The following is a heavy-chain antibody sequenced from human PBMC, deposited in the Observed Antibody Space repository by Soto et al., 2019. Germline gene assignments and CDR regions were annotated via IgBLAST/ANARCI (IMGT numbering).Heavy chain of an antibody. CDR1: GGSVTTYH. CDR3: AILRDGYYHYYLLDF. D-gene: IGHD3-10*01. CDR2: IYNSGST. J-gene: IGHJ6*02. Sequence: SETLSLTCAVSGGSVTTYHWTWIRQPPGKGLEWIGYIYNSGSTNYSPALKSRVTISLDTSKNQFSLKVNSVTAADTAMYYCAILRDGYYHYYLLDFWGQGTSVTVSS. V-gene: IGHV4-59*02.